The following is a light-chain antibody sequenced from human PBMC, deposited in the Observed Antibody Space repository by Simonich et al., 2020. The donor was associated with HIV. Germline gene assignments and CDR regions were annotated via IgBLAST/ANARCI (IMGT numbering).Light chain of an antibody. V-gene: IGKV4-1*01. CDR1: QSVLYSSNNKNY. CDR2: WAS. J-gene: IGKJ3*01. CDR3: QQYYSTPLT. Sequence: DIVMTQSPDSLAVSLGERATINCKSSQSVLYSSNNKNYLAWYQPKPGQPPKLLIYWASTRESGVPDRFSGSESGTDFTLTISSLQAEDVAVYYCQQYYSTPLTFGPGTKVEIK.